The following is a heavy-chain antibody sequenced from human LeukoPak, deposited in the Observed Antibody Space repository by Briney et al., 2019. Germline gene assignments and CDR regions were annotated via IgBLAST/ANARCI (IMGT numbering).Heavy chain of an antibody. CDR3: ARGATVTTAYFDY. J-gene: IGHJ4*02. V-gene: IGHV1-2*02. CDR1: GYTFTGYY. D-gene: IGHD4-17*01. CDR2: INPNSGGT. Sequence: EASVKVSCKASGYTFTGYYMHWVRQAPGQGLEWMGWINPNSGGTNYAQKFQGRVTMTRDTSISTAYMELSRLRSDDTAVYYCARGATVTTAYFDYWGQGTLVTVSS.